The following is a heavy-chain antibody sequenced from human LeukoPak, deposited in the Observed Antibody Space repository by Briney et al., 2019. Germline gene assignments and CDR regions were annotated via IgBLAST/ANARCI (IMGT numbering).Heavy chain of an antibody. V-gene: IGHV4-31*03. CDR1: GDSVTSTTYY. D-gene: IGHD2-15*01. J-gene: IGHJ4*02. CDR2: IYNSGTT. Sequence: SQTLSLTCTVSGDSVTSTTYYWTWIRRHPGQGLEWIGCIYNSGTTYYNPSLKSRVAISVDSSKNQFSLTLNSVTGADTAVYYLARGLGISGRFDYWGQGTLVTVSS. CDR3: ARGLGISGRFDY.